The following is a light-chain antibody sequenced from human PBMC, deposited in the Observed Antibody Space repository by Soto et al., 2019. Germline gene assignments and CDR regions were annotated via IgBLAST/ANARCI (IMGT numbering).Light chain of an antibody. CDR3: KSYAGSNTYL. V-gene: IGLV2-8*01. CDR1: KKDVGVYDF. J-gene: IGLJ1*01. CDR2: EVV. Sequence: QAVVTHPGSASGTPGQPVTISCISNKKDVGVYDFVSWYQHHPGKAPRLIIYEVVQRPSGVHDRFSGSKSGNTASLTVSGLQAADEADYFFKSYAGSNTYLFGSGTKGTVL.